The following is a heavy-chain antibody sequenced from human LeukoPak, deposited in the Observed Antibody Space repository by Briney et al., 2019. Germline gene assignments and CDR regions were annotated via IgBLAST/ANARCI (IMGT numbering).Heavy chain of an antibody. Sequence: GGSLRLSCAASGFTFSSYAMSWVRQAPGKGLEWVSAISGSGGSTYYADSVKGRFTISRDNSKNTLYPQMNSLRAEDTAVYYCAKVLRGGTYYYDSSGSPLSYYFDYWGQGTLVTVSS. V-gene: IGHV3-23*01. CDR2: ISGSGGST. CDR3: AKVLRGGTYYYDSSGSPLSYYFDY. D-gene: IGHD3-22*01. J-gene: IGHJ4*02. CDR1: GFTFSSYA.